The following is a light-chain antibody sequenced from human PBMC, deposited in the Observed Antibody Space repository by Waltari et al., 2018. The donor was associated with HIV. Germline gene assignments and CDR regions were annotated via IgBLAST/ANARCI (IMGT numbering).Light chain of an antibody. J-gene: IGLJ3*02. CDR3: QSYDSSLSGWV. CDR2: GNS. Sequence: QSVLTQPPSVSGAPGQRVTISCTGSSSNIGAGYDVHWYQQLPATAPKLLIYGNSNRPAGVPDRFSGAKSGTSASLAITGLQAEDEADYYGQSYDSSLSGWVFGGGTKLTVL. CDR1: SSNIGAGYD. V-gene: IGLV1-40*01.